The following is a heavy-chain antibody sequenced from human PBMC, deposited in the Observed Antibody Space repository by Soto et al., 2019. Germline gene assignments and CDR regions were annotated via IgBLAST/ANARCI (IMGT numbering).Heavy chain of an antibody. CDR3: ARDRGWFGEVPFDY. J-gene: IGHJ4*02. CDR2: IDSDGSST. CDR1: GFTFSSYW. D-gene: IGHD3-10*01. Sequence: EVQLVESGGGLVQPGGSLRLSCAASGFTFSSYWMHWVRQAPGKGLVWVSRIDSDGSSTSYADSVKGRFTISRDNAKNTLYLQMNSLRAEDTAVYYCARDRGWFGEVPFDYWGQGTLVTVSS. V-gene: IGHV3-74*01.